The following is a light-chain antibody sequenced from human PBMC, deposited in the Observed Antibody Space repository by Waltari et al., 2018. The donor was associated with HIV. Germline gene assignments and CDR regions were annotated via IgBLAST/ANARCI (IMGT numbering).Light chain of an antibody. CDR1: TGTVTSGHY. CDR3: LLYYSGARV. J-gene: IGLJ2*01. CDR2: DTR. Sequence: QAVVTQEPSLTVSPGGTVTPTCGSSTGTVTSGHYPSWFQQKPGQAPRTLIYDTRHTHSWTPARFSGSLLGGKTALTLSGAQPEDEADYYCLLYYSGARVFGGGTKLTVL. V-gene: IGLV7-46*01.